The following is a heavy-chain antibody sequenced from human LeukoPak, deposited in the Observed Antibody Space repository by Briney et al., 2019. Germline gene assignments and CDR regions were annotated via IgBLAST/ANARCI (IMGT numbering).Heavy chain of an antibody. CDR1: GITFSAYG. V-gene: IGHV3-33*01. Sequence: GTSLRLSCVASGITFSAYGMHWVRQAPGKGLEWVAGIWYDGSFKYYGDSVKGRLTISRDNSKNTLSLQMDSLRAEDSAVYYCAPDLRGSDWSVDYWGQGTLVTVSS. CDR3: APDLRGSDWSVDY. CDR2: IWYDGSFK. D-gene: IGHD3-9*01. J-gene: IGHJ4*02.